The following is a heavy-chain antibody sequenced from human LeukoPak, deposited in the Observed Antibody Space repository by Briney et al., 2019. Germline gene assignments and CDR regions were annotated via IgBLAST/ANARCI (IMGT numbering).Heavy chain of an antibody. J-gene: IGHJ5*02. V-gene: IGHV3-23*01. CDR2: ISGSGGST. CDR3: AKDPRAVAENWFDP. CDR1: GFAFSSYA. Sequence: GGSLRLSCAASGFAFSSYAMNWVRQAPGKGLEWVSAISGSGGSTYYADSVKGRFTISRDNSKNTLYLQMNSLRAEDTAVYYCAKDPRAVAENWFDPWGQGTLVTVSS. D-gene: IGHD6-19*01.